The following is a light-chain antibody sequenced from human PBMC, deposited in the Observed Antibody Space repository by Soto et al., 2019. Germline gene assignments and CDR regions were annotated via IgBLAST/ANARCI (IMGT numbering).Light chain of an antibody. CDR3: SSFTGSNYV. J-gene: IGLJ1*01. CDR2: DVS. V-gene: IGLV2-14*03. Sequence: QSALTQPASVSGSPGQSITISCTGTISDVGGYNFVSWYQQYPGKAPKLMICDVSNRPSGVSNRFSGSKSGNTASLTISGLQAEDEADYYCSSFTGSNYV. CDR1: ISDVGGYNF.